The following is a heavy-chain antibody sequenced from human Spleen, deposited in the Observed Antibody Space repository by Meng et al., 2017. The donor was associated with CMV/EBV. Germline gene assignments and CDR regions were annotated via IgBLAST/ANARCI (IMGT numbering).Heavy chain of an antibody. CDR1: GGSISGGGYY. D-gene: IGHD2-2*02. V-gene: IGHV4-31*02. CDR2: IYYSGST. CDR3: ARGVVVPAAIYYFDY. J-gene: IGHJ4*02. Sequence: GGSISGGGYYWSWIRQHPGKGLEWIGYIYYSGSTYYTPSLKSRVTISVDTSKNQFSLKLSSVTAADTAVYYCARGVVVPAAIYYFDYWGQGTLVTVSS.